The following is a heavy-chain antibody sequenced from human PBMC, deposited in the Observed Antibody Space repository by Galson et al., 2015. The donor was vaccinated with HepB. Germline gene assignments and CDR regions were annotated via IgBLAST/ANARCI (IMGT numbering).Heavy chain of an antibody. V-gene: IGHV3-74*01. CDR2: LNSDDGST. J-gene: IGHJ4*02. CDR1: GFTFSRYW. D-gene: IGHD2-21*01. CDR3: VRGRGGEANNY. Sequence: SLSLSCAASGFTFSRYWMYWVRQAPGKGLVWVSRLNSDDGSTSYADSVTGRFTISRDIAKNSLYLQMNSLTAEDTALYYCVRGRGGEANNYWGQGTLVTVSS.